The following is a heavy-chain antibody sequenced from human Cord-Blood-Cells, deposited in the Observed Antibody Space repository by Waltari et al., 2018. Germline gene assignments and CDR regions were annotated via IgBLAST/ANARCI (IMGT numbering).Heavy chain of an antibody. V-gene: IGHV4-34*01. CDR3: ARVNYYGSGSYTIDY. J-gene: IGHJ4*02. Sequence: QVQLQQWGAGLLKPSETLSLTCAVYGGSFSGYYWSWIRQPPGKGLEWIGEITHSGSTNYNPSLKSRVTISVDTSKNHFSLKLSSVTAADTAVYYCARVNYYGSGSYTIDYWGQGTLVTVSS. D-gene: IGHD3-10*01. CDR2: ITHSGST. CDR1: GGSFSGYY.